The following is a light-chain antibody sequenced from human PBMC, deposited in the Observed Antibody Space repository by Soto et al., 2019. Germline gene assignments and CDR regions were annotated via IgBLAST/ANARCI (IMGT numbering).Light chain of an antibody. J-gene: IGLJ3*02. V-gene: IGLV4-69*01. CDR3: RTWGAGIRV. CDR2: LNSDGSH. Sequence: QPVLTQSPSASASLGASVKLTCTLSSGHSSYAIAWHQQEPEKGPRYLMKLNSDGSHTKGDGIPDRFSGSSSGAERYLTSSSLQSEGGADCYCRTWGAGIRVFGGGTKLTVL. CDR1: SGHSSYA.